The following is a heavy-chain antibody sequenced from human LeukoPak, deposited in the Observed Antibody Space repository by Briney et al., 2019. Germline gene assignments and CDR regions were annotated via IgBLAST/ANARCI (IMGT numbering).Heavy chain of an antibody. CDR2: ISWNSGSI. CDR3: AKEAVDCSSTSCYLGHDAFDI. Sequence: RSGRSLRLSCAASGFTFDDYAMHWVRQAPGKGLEWVSCISWNSGSIGYADSVKGRFTISRDNAKNSLYLQMNSLRAEDTALYYCAKEAVDCSSTSCYLGHDAFDIWGQGTMVTVSS. J-gene: IGHJ3*02. V-gene: IGHV3-9*01. CDR1: GFTFDDYA. D-gene: IGHD2-2*01.